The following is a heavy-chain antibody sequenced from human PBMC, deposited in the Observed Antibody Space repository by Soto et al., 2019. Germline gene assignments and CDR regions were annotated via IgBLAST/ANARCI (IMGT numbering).Heavy chain of an antibody. CDR1: GFTFSSYA. J-gene: IGHJ4*02. Sequence: EVQLLESGGGLVQPGGSLRLSCAASGFTFSSYAMSWVRQAPGKGLEWVSAISGSGGSTYYADSVKGRFTISRDNSKNKLYLQMNSRRAEDTAVYYCAKGVKYRGYDLGDFDYWGQGALVTVSS. D-gene: IGHD5-12*01. CDR3: AKGVKYRGYDLGDFDY. CDR2: ISGSGGST. V-gene: IGHV3-23*01.